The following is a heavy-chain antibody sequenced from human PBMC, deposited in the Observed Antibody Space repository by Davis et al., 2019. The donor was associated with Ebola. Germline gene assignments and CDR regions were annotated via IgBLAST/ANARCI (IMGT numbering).Heavy chain of an antibody. Sequence: PSETLSLTCTVSGGSISSYYWSWIRQPPGKGLEWIGYIYYSGSTNYNPSLKSRVTISVDTSKNQFSLKLSSVTAADTAVYYCARDLRLPSGCSGWDNWFDPWGQGTLVTVSS. CDR1: GGSISSYY. CDR3: ARDLRLPSGCSGWDNWFDP. J-gene: IGHJ5*02. CDR2: IYYSGST. V-gene: IGHV4-59*01. D-gene: IGHD6-19*01.